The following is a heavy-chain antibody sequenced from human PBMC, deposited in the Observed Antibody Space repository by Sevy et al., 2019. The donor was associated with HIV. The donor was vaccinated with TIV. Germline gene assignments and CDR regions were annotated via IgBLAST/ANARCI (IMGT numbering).Heavy chain of an antibody. CDR2: ISYDGSNK. V-gene: IGHV3-30*04. CDR3: ARKTAAVAGRQNYYYYGMDV. CDR1: GFTFSSYA. Sequence: GGSLRLSCAASGFTFSSYAMHWVRQAPGKGLEWVAVISYDGSNKYYADSVKGRFTISRDNSKNTLYLQMNGLRAEDTAVYYCARKTAAVAGRQNYYYYGMDVWGQGTTVTVSS. J-gene: IGHJ6*02. D-gene: IGHD6-19*01.